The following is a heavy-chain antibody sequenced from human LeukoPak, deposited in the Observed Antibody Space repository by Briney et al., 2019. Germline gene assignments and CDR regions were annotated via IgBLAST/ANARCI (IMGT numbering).Heavy chain of an antibody. CDR2: TYYRSKWYN. CDR1: GDSVSSNSAA. Sequence: SQTLSLTCAISGDSVSSNSAAWNWIRQSPSRGLEWLGRTYYRSKWYNDYAVSVKSRITINPDTSKNQFSLQLNSVTPEDTAVYYCAREYYYDSSGYYPRGDYFDYWGQGTLVTVSS. V-gene: IGHV6-1*01. J-gene: IGHJ4*02. CDR3: AREYYYDSSGYYPRGDYFDY. D-gene: IGHD3-22*01.